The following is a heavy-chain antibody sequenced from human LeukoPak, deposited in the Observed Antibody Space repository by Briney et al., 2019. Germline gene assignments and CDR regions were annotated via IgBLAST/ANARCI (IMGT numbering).Heavy chain of an antibody. Sequence: SETLSLTCTVSGGSISSYYWSWIRQPAGKGLEWIGRIYASGSTNYNPSLKSRVTISMDKSKNHFSLNLKSVTAADTAFYYCARDFYGDDGHHPFDYWGQGIQVTVSS. CDR3: ARDFYGDDGHHPFDY. J-gene: IGHJ4*02. D-gene: IGHD2/OR15-2a*01. CDR2: IYASGST. CDR1: GGSISSYY. V-gene: IGHV4-4*07.